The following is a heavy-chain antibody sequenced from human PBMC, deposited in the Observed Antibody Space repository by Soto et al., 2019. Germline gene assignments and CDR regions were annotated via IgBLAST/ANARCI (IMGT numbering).Heavy chain of an antibody. J-gene: IGHJ6*02. V-gene: IGHV3-48*02. CDR2: ISTNGRSK. CDR1: GFAFSTYM. D-gene: IGHD3-10*01. CDR3: VRDRDLRDYYGMDV. Sequence: GGSLRLSCAVSGFAFSTYMMNWVRHAPGKGLEWIADISTNGRSKSYAASVRGRFTISRDKTKNSMYLQMNSLRDDDTAVYYCVRDRDLRDYYGMDVWGQGTTVTVSS.